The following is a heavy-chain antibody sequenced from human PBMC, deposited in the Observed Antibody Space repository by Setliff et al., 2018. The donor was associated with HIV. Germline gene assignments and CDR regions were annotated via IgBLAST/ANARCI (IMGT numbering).Heavy chain of an antibody. J-gene: IGHJ4*02. D-gene: IGHD3-10*01. CDR2: IYSSGST. CDR3: ARDLEYYYGSGSYGVFDY. Sequence: SETLSLTCTVSGGSSSSRSYYWGWIRQPPGKGLEWIGSIYSSGSTYYNPSLKSRVTIFVDMSKNQFSLKLTSVTAADTAMYYCARDLEYYYGSGSYGVFDYWGQGTLVTVSS. CDR1: GGSSSSRSYY. V-gene: IGHV4-39*02.